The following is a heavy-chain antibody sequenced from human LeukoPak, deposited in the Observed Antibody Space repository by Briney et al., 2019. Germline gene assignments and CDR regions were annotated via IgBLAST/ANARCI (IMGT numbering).Heavy chain of an antibody. CDR1: GGTFSSYA. V-gene: IGHV1-69*01. CDR3: ARGSGSCSGGSCRNWFDP. Sequence: SSVKVSCKASGGTFSSYAISWVRQAPGQGLDWMGGIIPIFGTANYAQKFQGTVTITADEYTSTAYMELGSLRSEDKAVYYCARGSGSCSGGSCRNWFDPWGQGTMVTVSS. J-gene: IGHJ5*02. CDR2: IIPIFGTA. D-gene: IGHD2-15*01.